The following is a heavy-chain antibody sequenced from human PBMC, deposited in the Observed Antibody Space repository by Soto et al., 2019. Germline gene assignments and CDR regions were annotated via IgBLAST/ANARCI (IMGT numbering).Heavy chain of an antibody. CDR3: ARHSYYYGSTYGCWLDP. D-gene: IGHD3-10*01. CDR2: VYNSGST. CDR1: GGSITSYN. V-gene: IGHV4-59*08. J-gene: IGHJ5*02. Sequence: SETLSLTCTVSGGSITSYNWNWLRQPPGKALEWIGYVYNSGSTYYNPSLKSRVTISVDTSKNQFSLKLSSVTAADTAVYYCARHSYYYGSTYGCWLDPWGQGTLVTVSS.